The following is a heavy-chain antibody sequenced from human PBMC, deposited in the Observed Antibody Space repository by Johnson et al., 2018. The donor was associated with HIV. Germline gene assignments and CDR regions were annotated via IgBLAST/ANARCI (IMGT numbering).Heavy chain of an antibody. Sequence: VQLVESGGGLIQPGGSLRLSCAASGFTVSYNYMNWVRQAPGQGLEWVSVIYSGGNTFYADSVHGRFTISSDNSKNTLDLHMNSLRVEDTAVYYGAKPRYYDNAFEMWGQGTMVTVSS. CDR2: IYSGGNT. D-gene: IGHD3-16*01. J-gene: IGHJ3*02. CDR3: AKPRYYDNAFEM. CDR1: GFTVSYNY. V-gene: IGHV3-53*01.